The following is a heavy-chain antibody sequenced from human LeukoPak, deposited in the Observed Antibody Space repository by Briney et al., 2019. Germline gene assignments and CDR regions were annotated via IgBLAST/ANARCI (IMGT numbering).Heavy chain of an antibody. V-gene: IGHV3-66*02. CDR3: ARGKAAPTPFDY. J-gene: IGHJ4*02. Sequence: ETLSLTCTVSGGSISSHYWSWIRQPPGKGLEWVSVIYSGGTAYYADSVKGRFTISRDNSKNTLYLQMNSLRAEDTAVYYCARGKAAPTPFDYWGQGTLVTVSS. D-gene: IGHD2-15*01. CDR2: IYSGGTA. CDR1: GGSISSHY.